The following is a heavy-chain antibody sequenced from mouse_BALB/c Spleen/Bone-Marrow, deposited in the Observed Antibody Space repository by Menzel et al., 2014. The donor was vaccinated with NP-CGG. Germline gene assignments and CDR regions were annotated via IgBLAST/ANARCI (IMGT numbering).Heavy chain of an antibody. CDR3: ARDY. J-gene: IGHJ2*01. CDR2: INPSTGYA. CDR1: GYTFTTHW. Sequence: QVQLQQSGTELAKPGASVKMSCKASGYTFTTHWMHWIKQRPGQGLEWIGYINPSTGYAEYNQNFKDKATLTVDESSSTAYMQLSSLTSEDSAVYYCARDYWGQGTTLTVSS. V-gene: IGHV1-7*01.